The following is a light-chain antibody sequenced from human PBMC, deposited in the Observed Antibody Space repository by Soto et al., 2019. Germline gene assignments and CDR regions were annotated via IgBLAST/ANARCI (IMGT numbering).Light chain of an antibody. CDR2: DVS. CDR1: SSDVGGYNY. J-gene: IGLJ2*01. V-gene: IGLV2-14*01. Sequence: QSALTQPASVSGSPGQSITISCTGTSSDVGGYNYVSWYQQHPGKAPKLMIYDVSNRPSGVSNRFSGFKSGNTASLTISGLQAEDEADYYCSSYTSSSTLPVVFGGGTKLTVL. CDR3: SSYTSSSTLPVV.